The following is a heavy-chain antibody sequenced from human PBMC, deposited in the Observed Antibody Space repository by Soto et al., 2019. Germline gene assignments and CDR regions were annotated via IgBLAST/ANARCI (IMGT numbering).Heavy chain of an antibody. V-gene: IGHV3-74*01. J-gene: IGHJ6*03. CDR2: IKGDASTT. CDR1: GFTFSNYW. CDR3: ARGGRGYYYIDV. Sequence: EVQLVESGGGLVQPGGSLRLSCEASGFTFSNYWIHWVRQAPGKGLVWLSRIKGDASTTNYADSVMGRFTISRDNAKNTLYLQMNCLRAEDTAVYYCARGGRGYYYIDVWGKWITVTVSS.